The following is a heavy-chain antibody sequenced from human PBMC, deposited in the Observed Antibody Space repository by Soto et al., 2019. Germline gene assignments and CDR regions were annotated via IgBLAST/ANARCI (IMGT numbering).Heavy chain of an antibody. D-gene: IGHD2-15*01. CDR2: INHSGST. Sequence: PSETLSLTCAFYVVSFSGYYWSCIRHPPGKWLEWIGEINHSGSTNYNPSLKSRVTISVDTSKNQFSLKLSSVTAADTAVYYCARAHRGIVVVVAANMGYFEYWGQRTLFTVSS. V-gene: IGHV4-34*01. CDR3: ARAHRGIVVVVAANMGYFEY. J-gene: IGHJ4*02. CDR1: VVSFSGYY.